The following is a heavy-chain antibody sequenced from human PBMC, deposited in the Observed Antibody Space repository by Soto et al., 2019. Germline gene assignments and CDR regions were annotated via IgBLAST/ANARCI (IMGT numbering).Heavy chain of an antibody. J-gene: IGHJ4*02. V-gene: IGHV3-48*02. CDR3: ARDPYSSITVTIMDY. Sequence: GSLRLSCAGSGFTFSNYAMDWVRQAPGKGLEWVSYISHKSSATYHADSVKGRFTISRDNAQNSLYLQMNSLTDEDTATYYCARDPYSSITVTIMDYWGRGTLVTVS. CDR2: ISHKSSAT. CDR1: GFTFSNYA. D-gene: IGHD4-17*01.